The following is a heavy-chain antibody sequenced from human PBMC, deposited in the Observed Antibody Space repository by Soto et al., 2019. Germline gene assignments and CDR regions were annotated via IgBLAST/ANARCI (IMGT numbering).Heavy chain of an antibody. V-gene: IGHV3-30*18. CDR3: AKDQFSYSSSWSHWYYYGMDV. CDR1: GFTFSSYG. Sequence: GGSLRLSCAASGFTFSSYGMHWVRQAPGKGLEWVAVISYDGSNKYYADSVKGRFTISRDNSKNTLYLQMNSLRAEDTAVYYCAKDQFSYSSSWSHWYYYGMDVWGQGTTVTVSS. CDR2: ISYDGSNK. D-gene: IGHD6-13*01. J-gene: IGHJ6*02.